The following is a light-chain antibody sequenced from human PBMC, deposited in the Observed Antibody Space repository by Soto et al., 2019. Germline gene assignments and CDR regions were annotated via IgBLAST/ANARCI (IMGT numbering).Light chain of an antibody. Sequence: EIVMTQSPGTLSVSPGERVTLSCRASQSVSSKLVWYQRKPGQTPRLLIYDASTRVTGVPGRFSGSGSGTDFTLTISSLQPEDFATYYCQQSYSTPLTFGGGTKVDI. V-gene: IGKV3-15*01. CDR3: QQSYSTPLT. CDR1: QSVSSK. CDR2: DAS. J-gene: IGKJ4*01.